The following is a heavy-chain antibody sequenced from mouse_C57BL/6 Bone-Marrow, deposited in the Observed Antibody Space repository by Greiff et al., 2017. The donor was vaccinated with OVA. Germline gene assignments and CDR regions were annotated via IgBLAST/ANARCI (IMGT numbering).Heavy chain of an antibody. Sequence: QVQLKESGAELARPGASVKLSCKASGYTFTSYGISWVKQRTGQGLEWIGEIYPRSGNTYYNEKFKGKATLTADKSSSTAYMELRSLTSEDSAVYFCARSASRYFDVWGTGTTVTVSS. J-gene: IGHJ1*03. CDR1: GYTFTSYG. CDR3: ARSASRYFDV. D-gene: IGHD6-1*01. CDR2: IYPRSGNT. V-gene: IGHV1-81*01.